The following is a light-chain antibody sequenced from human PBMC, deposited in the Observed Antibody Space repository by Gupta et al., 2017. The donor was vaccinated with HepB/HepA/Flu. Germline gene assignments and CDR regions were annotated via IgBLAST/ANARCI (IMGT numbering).Light chain of an antibody. CDR3: QQYNDWPRT. J-gene: IGKJ1*01. CDR2: DAS. V-gene: IGKV3-15*01. CDR1: QRISSN. Sequence: EIVITQSPATLSVSTGERAVLSCRASQRISSNLVWYQQKPGQAPRLLIYDASSRASGIPARFSGSGSGTEFTLTISSLQSEDFAVFYCQQYNDWPRTFGQGTKVEVK.